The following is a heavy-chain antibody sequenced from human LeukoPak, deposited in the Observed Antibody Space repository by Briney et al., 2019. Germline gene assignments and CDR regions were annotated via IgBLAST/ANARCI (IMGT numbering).Heavy chain of an antibody. CDR1: GFTFSSYS. V-gene: IGHV3-21*01. CDR2: ISSSISYI. Sequence: PGGSLRLSCAASGFTFSSYSMNWVRQAPGKGLEWVSSISSSISYIHSADSVRGRFTISRDNAKNSLFLQMNSLRAEDTAVYYCARDEWGDAFDIWGQGTMVTVFS. CDR3: ARDEWGDAFDI. J-gene: IGHJ3*02. D-gene: IGHD1-26*01.